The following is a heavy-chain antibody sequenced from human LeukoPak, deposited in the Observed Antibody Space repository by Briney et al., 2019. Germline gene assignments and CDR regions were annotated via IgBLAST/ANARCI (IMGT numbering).Heavy chain of an antibody. D-gene: IGHD2-2*02. V-gene: IGHV1-2*02. CDR2: INPNSGGT. CDR1: GYTFTGYY. Sequence: GASVKVSCKASGYTFTGYYMHWVRQAPGQGLEWMGWINPNSGGTNYVQKFQGRVTMTRDTSISTAYMELSRLRSDDTAVYYCARDYCSSTSCYSIFTGFDPWGQGTLVTVSS. J-gene: IGHJ5*02. CDR3: ARDYCSSTSCYSIFTGFDP.